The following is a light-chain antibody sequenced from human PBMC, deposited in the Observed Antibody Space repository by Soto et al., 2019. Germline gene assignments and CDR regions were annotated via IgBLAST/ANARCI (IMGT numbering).Light chain of an antibody. V-gene: IGKV1-5*03. Sequence: DIQMTQSPSTLSASVGDRVTITCRASQNINSWLAWYQQQSGKAPKVLIYKASSLESGVPSRFSGSGSGTEFTLTISSLQPDDFATYDCQQYNTYPWTFGQGTNVEIK. CDR3: QQYNTYPWT. CDR2: KAS. CDR1: QNINSW. J-gene: IGKJ1*01.